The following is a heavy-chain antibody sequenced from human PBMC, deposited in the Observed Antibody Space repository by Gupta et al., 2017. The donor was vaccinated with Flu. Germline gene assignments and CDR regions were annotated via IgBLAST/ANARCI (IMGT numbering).Heavy chain of an antibody. CDR3: ARSLADDALDF. Sequence: QVQLQESGPGLAKPSETLSLPFIVSGDSIRHYYWSWVRQPAGKGLEWIGRIYGSGTTNYNPSLKGRLIMSVDLSRNQISLKLSSVTAADTAVYYCARSLADDALDFWGQGTVVTVS. V-gene: IGHV4-4*07. CDR1: GDSIRHYY. CDR2: IYGSGTT. J-gene: IGHJ3*01. D-gene: IGHD3-16*01.